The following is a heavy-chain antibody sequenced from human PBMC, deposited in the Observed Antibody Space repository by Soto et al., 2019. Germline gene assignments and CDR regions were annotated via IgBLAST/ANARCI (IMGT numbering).Heavy chain of an antibody. D-gene: IGHD3-16*01. CDR2: IYYSGTT. V-gene: IGHV4-39*01. CDR1: GGSISGTTYY. J-gene: IGHJ4*02. CDR3: ARHLEERRMATTPFDY. Sequence: QLQLQESGPGLVKPSETLSLTCNVSGGSISGTTYYWAWIRQPPGKGPEWIGSIYYSGTTYYKLSLKSRVTISVDASNNQFSLKVSSVTAADTAVYYCARHLEERRMATTPFDYWGQGTLVTVSS.